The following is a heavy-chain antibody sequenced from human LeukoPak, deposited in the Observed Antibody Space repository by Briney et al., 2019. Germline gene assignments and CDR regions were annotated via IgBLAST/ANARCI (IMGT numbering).Heavy chain of an antibody. Sequence: SETLSLTCTVSGGSISSYYWSWIRQPPGKGLEWIGYIYYSGSTNYNPSLKSRVTISADTSKNHSSLKLTSVTAADTAVYYCARDLTSQGIYYYYYSMDVWGKGTTVTVSS. J-gene: IGHJ6*03. CDR2: IYYSGST. D-gene: IGHD2/OR15-2a*01. V-gene: IGHV4-59*12. CDR1: GGSISSYY. CDR3: ARDLTSQGIYYYYYSMDV.